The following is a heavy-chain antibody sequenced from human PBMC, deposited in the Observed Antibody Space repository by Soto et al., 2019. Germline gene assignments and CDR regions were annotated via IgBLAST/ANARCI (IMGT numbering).Heavy chain of an antibody. V-gene: IGHV3-33*01. CDR1: GFTFSSYG. CDR2: IWYDGSNK. J-gene: IGHJ4*02. CDR3: ARDSRRGHRDIDY. Sequence: QVQLVESGGGVVQPGRSLRLSCAASGFTFSSYGMHWVRQAPGKGLEWVAVIWYDGSNKYYADSVKGRFTISRDNSKNTLYLQMNSLSAEDTAVYYCARDSRRGHRDIDYWGQGTLVTVSS.